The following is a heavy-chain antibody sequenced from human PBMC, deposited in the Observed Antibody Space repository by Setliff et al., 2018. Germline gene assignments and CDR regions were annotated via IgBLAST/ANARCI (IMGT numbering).Heavy chain of an antibody. V-gene: IGHV3-7*01. CDR3: TSEYHSGG. J-gene: IGHJ4*02. Sequence: GESLRLSCAASGYTFNCCWMRWVRQAPGKGLEWVANINEDGRVTAYADSVKGRFTISRDNAKKSLYLQMNSLRVDDTAVYFCTSEYHSGGWGQGTLVTVSS. CDR2: INEDGRVT. D-gene: IGHD1-26*01. CDR1: GYTFNCCW.